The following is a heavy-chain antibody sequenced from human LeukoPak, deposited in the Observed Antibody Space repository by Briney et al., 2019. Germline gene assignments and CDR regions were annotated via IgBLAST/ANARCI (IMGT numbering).Heavy chain of an antibody. CDR2: IYSGGST. CDR3: ASSLRWYSLDLGAFDI. V-gene: IGHV3-53*04. J-gene: IGHJ3*02. D-gene: IGHD6-13*01. Sequence: PGGSLRLSCAASGFTVSSNYMSWVRQAPGKGLEWVSVIYSGGSTYYADSVKGRFTISRHNSKNTLYLQMNSLRAEDTAVYYCASSLRWYSLDLGAFDIWGQGTMVTVSS. CDR1: GFTVSSNY.